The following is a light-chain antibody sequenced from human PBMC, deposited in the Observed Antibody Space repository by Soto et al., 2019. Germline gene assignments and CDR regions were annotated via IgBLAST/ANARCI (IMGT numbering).Light chain of an antibody. CDR3: QQYNKWPPA. Sequence: EIVMTQSLVTLSVSPGERATLSFRASQSVSTNVAWYQQKFGQAPRLIIYGASTRAPGVPVRFSGSWSGTECTLTITSLQSEDVSVYYCQQYNKWPPAFGQGTRLEIK. CDR2: GAS. CDR1: QSVSTN. V-gene: IGKV3-15*01. J-gene: IGKJ5*01.